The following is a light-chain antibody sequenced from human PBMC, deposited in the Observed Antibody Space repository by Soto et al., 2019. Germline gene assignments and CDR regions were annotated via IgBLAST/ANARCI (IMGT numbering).Light chain of an antibody. Sequence: IVLTQSPATLSLSPGERATHSCRASQSVSSYLAWCQQKPGQAPRLLIYDASNRATGIPARFSGSGSGTDFTLTISSLEPEDFAVYYCQQRSNWPPITFGQGTRLEIK. V-gene: IGKV3-11*01. J-gene: IGKJ5*01. CDR3: QQRSNWPPIT. CDR1: QSVSSY. CDR2: DAS.